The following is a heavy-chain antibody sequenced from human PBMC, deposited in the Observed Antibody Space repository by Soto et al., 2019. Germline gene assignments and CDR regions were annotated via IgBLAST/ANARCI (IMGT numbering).Heavy chain of an antibody. CDR2: ISSSSSTI. J-gene: IGHJ6*02. D-gene: IGHD3-10*01. CDR3: ARDYGSGDIVEPIGSLCCYYYGMDV. Sequence: GGSLRLSCAASGFTFSSYSMNWVRQAPGKGLEWVSYISSSSSTIYYADSVKGRFTISRDNAKNSLYLQMNSLRDEDTAVYYCARDYGSGDIVEPIGSLCCYYYGMDVWGQGTTVTVSS. CDR1: GFTFSSYS. V-gene: IGHV3-48*02.